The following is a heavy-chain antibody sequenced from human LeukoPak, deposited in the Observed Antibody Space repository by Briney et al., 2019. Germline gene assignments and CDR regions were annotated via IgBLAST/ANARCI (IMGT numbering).Heavy chain of an antibody. CDR2: IYYSGST. Sequence: SETLSLTCTVSGGSISSTSYYWGWIRQPPGKGLEWIGSIYYSGSTYYNPSLKSRVTISVDTSKNQFSLKLSSVTAADTAVYYCARGMGATTWFDPWGQGTLVTVSS. V-gene: IGHV4-39*07. J-gene: IGHJ5*02. CDR3: ARGMGATTWFDP. CDR1: GGSISSTSYY. D-gene: IGHD1-26*01.